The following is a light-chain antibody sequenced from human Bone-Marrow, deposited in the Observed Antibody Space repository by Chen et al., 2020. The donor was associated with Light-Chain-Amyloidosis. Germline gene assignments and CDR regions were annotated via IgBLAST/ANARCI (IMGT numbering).Light chain of an antibody. CDR1: NIGSTS. CDR2: DDS. V-gene: IGLV3-21*02. Sequence: SYVLTPPSSVSVAPGPTATIACGRNNIGSTSVHWYQQTPGQAPLLVVYDDSDRPSGIPALLSGSNSGNTATLTISRVEAGDEADYYCQVWDRSSDRPVFGGGTKLTVL. J-gene: IGLJ3*02. CDR3: QVWDRSSDRPV.